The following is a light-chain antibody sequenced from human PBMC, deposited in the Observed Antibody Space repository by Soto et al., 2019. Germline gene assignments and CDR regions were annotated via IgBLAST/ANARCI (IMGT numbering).Light chain of an antibody. CDR1: QSVSSY. Sequence: EIVWTQSPATLSLSPGERATLSCRASQSVSSYLAWYQQKPGQAPRLLISDASNSATGTPARFSGSGSGTDFTLTISSLEPDDFAVYYSQQRSNWPLTFGGGTEVDI. CDR2: DAS. J-gene: IGKJ4*01. CDR3: QQRSNWPLT. V-gene: IGKV3-11*01.